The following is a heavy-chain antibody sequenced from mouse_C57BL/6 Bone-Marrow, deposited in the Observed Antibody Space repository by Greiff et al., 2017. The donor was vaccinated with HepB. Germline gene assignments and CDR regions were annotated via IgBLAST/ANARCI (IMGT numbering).Heavy chain of an antibody. J-gene: IGHJ1*03. CDR3: TTEGYYYGGYFDV. V-gene: IGHV14-4*01. CDR2: IDPENGDT. CDR1: GFNIKDDY. D-gene: IGHD1-1*01. Sequence: EVKVVESGAELVRPGASVKLSCTASGFNIKDDYMHWVKQRPEQGLEWIGWIDPENGDTEYASKFQGKATITADTSSNTAYLQLSSLTSEDTAVYYCTTEGYYYGGYFDVWGTGTTVTVSS.